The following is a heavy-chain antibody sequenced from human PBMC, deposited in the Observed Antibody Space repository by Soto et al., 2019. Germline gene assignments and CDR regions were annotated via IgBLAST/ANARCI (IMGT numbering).Heavy chain of an antibody. V-gene: IGHV3-21*01. CDR3: AREDGVVGSSSAFDH. CDR2: INGTSNYV. D-gene: IGHD1-26*01. Sequence: EVQVVESGGGLVKPGGSLRLSCVFSGFTFSTYTMNWVRQAPGKGLEWVSSINGTSNYVYYADSVKGRFTISRDNAKNSLYLQMNRLRAEYTAIYYCAREDGVVGSSSAFDHWGLGTLVTVSS. J-gene: IGHJ4*02. CDR1: GFTFSTYT.